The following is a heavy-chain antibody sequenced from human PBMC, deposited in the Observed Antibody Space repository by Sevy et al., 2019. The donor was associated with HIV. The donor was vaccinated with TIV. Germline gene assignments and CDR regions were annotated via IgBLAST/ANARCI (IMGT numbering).Heavy chain of an antibody. CDR1: GFTFTGST. Sequence: GGSLRLSCAASGFTFTGSTVHWVRQASGKGLEWVGRFRSRDNNYATAYSASVKGRFTIYRDDSRNTAYLQMNSLKTEDTAVYFCAGEAHYYDISGFYPLGFWGQGTLVTVSS. V-gene: IGHV3-73*01. CDR3: AGEAHYYDISGFYPLGF. J-gene: IGHJ4*02. D-gene: IGHD3-22*01. CDR2: FRSRDNNYAT.